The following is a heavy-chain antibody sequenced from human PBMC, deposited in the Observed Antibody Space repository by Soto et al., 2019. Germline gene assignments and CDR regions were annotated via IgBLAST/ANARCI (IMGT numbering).Heavy chain of an antibody. J-gene: IGHJ4*02. V-gene: IGHV4-39*01. CDR3: ARSSITPRLYMYPFDY. D-gene: IGHD6-6*01. Sequence: SETLSLTCTVSGGSITSSSHYWAWIRQPPGKGLECIGNIYYDGNTYYNPSLKSRVTISLDTSKNQFSLRLNSVTAADTAVYYCARSSITPRLYMYPFDYWGQGTLVTVS. CDR2: IYYDGNT. CDR1: GGSITSSSHY.